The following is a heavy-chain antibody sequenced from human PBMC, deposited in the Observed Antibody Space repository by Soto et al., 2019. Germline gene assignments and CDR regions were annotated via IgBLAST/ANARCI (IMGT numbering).Heavy chain of an antibody. CDR1: GFTFSSYA. Sequence: EVQLLESGGGLVQPGGSLILSCAASGFTFSSYAMGWVRQAPGKGLEWVSAMSGSGGSTYYADSVKGRCTISRDNSNMKLFLQMNSLRAEDSAVYYCAEVGCGGDCDHWYFDFCGRGTQVTVSS. V-gene: IGHV3-23*01. J-gene: IGHJ2*01. CDR2: MSGSGGST. CDR3: AEVGCGGDCDHWYFDF. D-gene: IGHD2-21*01.